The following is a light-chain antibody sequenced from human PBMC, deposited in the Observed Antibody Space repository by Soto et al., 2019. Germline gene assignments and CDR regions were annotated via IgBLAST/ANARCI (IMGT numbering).Light chain of an antibody. V-gene: IGKV1-5*01. CDR3: LKYSGYVPA. CDR1: QSVMSW. Sequence: IQVTQSPSTLSASVGDRVTITFRASQSVMSWLAWHQQKPGKAPKLLIYDASSLESGVPSRLSGSGFGTEFNLTISSLQSEDFATYYCLKYSGYVPACGGGTKVDIK. CDR2: DAS. J-gene: IGKJ4*01.